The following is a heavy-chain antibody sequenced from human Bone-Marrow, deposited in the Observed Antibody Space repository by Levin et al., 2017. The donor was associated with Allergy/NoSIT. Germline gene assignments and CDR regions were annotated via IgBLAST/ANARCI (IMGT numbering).Heavy chain of an antibody. D-gene: IGHD6-6*01. CDR1: GFTFSSYG. CDR2: MSSDGSKT. CDR3: GKDRSAGGSSSSSGYYSYGMDV. J-gene: IGHJ6*02. Sequence: SCAASGFTFSSYGMHWVRQAPGKGLEWVAVMSSDGSKTYYADSVRGRFTISSDNSKTSLYLQMNSLRVEDTAVFDCGKDRSAGGSSSSSGYYSYGMDVWGPGTTVTVTS. V-gene: IGHV3-30*18.